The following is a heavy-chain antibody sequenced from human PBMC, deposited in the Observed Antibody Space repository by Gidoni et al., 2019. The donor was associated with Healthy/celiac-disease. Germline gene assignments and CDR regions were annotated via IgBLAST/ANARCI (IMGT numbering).Heavy chain of an antibody. CDR3: ARGEMSALQTYWYFDL. CDR2: IYHSGST. J-gene: IGHJ2*01. D-gene: IGHD3-3*01. CDR1: GYSIRSGYY. Sequence: QVQLQESGPGLVKPSETLSLTCAVSGYSIRSGYYWAWIRQPPGKGREWIGSIYHSGSTYYNPSLKSRVTISVDTSKNQFSLKLSSVTAADTAVYYCARGEMSALQTYWYFDLWGRGTLVTVSS. V-gene: IGHV4-38-2*01.